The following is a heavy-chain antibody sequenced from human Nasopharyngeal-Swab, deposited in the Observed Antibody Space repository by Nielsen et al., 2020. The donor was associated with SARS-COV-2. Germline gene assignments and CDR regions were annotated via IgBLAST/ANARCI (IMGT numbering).Heavy chain of an antibody. V-gene: IGHV4-4*02. CDR2: IYHSGST. D-gene: IGHD3-22*01. CDR1: GGSISSSNW. Sequence: SETLSLTCAVSGGSISSSNWWSWVRQPPGKGLEWIGEIYHSGSTNYNPSLKSRVTISVDKSKNQFSLKLSSVTAADTAVYYCARGLLLTYYYDSSGSSSFDYWGQGTLVTVSS. CDR3: ARGLLLTYYYDSSGSSSFDY. J-gene: IGHJ4*02.